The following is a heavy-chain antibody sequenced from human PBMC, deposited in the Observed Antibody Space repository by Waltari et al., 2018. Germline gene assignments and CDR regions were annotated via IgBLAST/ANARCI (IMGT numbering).Heavy chain of an antibody. CDR2: IYHSGST. V-gene: IGHV4-38-2*01. D-gene: IGHD3-22*01. J-gene: IGHJ4*02. CDR1: GYSISSGYY. Sequence: QVQLQESGPGLVKPSETLSLTCAVSGYSISSGYYWGWIRQPPGKGLEWIGSIYHSGSTYYNPSLKSRVTISVDTSKNQFSLKLSSVTAADTAVYYCARQSITMIVVVIPYFDYWGQGTLVTVSS. CDR3: ARQSITMIVVVIPYFDY.